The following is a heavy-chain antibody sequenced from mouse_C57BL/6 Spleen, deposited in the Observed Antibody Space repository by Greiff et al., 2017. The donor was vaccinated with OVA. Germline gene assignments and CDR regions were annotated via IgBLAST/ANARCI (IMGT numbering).Heavy chain of an antibody. J-gene: IGHJ3*01. D-gene: IGHD1-2*01. CDR3: AREDYYGPFAY. Sequence: QVQLQQSGAELARPGASVKLSCKASGYTFTSYGISWVKQRTGQGLEWIGEIYPRSGNTYYNEKFKGKATLTADKSSSTAYMELRSLTSEDSAVYFCAREDYYGPFAYWGQGTLVTVSA. V-gene: IGHV1-81*01. CDR2: IYPRSGNT. CDR1: GYTFTSYG.